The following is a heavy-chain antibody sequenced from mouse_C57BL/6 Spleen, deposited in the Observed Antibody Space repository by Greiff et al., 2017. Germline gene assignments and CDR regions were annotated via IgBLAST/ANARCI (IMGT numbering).Heavy chain of an antibody. J-gene: IGHJ4*01. Sequence: VQRVESGPELVKPGASVKISCKASGYAFSSSWMNWVKQRPGKGLEWIGRIYPGDGDTNYNGKFKGKATLTADKSSSTAYMQLSSLTSEDSAVYFCANNYYGSSYAMDYWGQGTSVTVSS. V-gene: IGHV1-82*01. CDR1: GYAFSSSW. D-gene: IGHD1-1*01. CDR3: ANNYYGSSYAMDY. CDR2: IYPGDGDT.